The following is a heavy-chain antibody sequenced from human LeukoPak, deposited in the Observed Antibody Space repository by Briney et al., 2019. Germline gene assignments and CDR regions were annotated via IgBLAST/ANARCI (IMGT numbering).Heavy chain of an antibody. J-gene: IGHJ5*02. D-gene: IGHD3-3*01. CDR3: ARVRDFWSGHYNWFDP. V-gene: IGHV1-18*01. CDR2: IGAYDGKT. CDR1: GYTFTTYA. Sequence: ASVKVSCKASGYTFTTYAISWARQAPGQVLEWMGWIGAYDGKTNYAQEFQGRVTVTTDTSTSTAYMELRSLTSDDTAVYYCARVRDFWSGHYNWFDPWGQGTLVTVSS.